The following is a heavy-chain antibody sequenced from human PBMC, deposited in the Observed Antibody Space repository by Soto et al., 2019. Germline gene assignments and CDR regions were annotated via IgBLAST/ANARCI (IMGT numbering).Heavy chain of an antibody. CDR2: IAVYNNHT. CDR1: GYNFDDYS. CDR3: ARGKRSYVSYGDY. V-gene: IGHV1-18*01. J-gene: IGHJ4*02. Sequence: QVQLVQSGSELKKPGASVKVSCKTSGYNFDDYSIHWVRQAPGQGLEWVGWIAVYNNHTNNGQNFQGRITVTTDLSTNTVYMELTTLRSDDTAVYYCARGKRSYVSYGDYWGQGTLVTVSS. D-gene: IGHD3-16*01.